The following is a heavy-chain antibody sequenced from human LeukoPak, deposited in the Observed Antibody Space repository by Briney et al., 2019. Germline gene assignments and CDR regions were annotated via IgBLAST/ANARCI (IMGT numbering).Heavy chain of an antibody. CDR1: GGSFSGYY. Sequence: PSETLSLTCAVYGGSFSGYYWSWIRQPPGKGLEWIGEISHSGSTNYNPSLKSRVTISVDTSKNQFSLKLSSVTAADTAVYYCARSGRRRGTAVAGSKYFQHWGQGTLVTVSS. V-gene: IGHV4-34*01. CDR2: ISHSGST. CDR3: ARSGRRRGTAVAGSKYFQH. J-gene: IGHJ1*01. D-gene: IGHD6-19*01.